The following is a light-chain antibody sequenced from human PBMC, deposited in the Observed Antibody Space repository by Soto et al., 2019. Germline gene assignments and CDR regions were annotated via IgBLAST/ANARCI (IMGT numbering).Light chain of an antibody. CDR2: DAS. CDR3: QQRSNWPLI. J-gene: IGKJ4*01. CDR1: QSVSSY. Sequence: EIVVTQSPATLSLSPGERATLSCRASQSVSSYLAWYQQKPGQAPRLLIYDASNKATGIPARFSGSGSGTDFTLTISSLEPEDFAVYYCQQRSNWPLIFGGGTKVEIK. V-gene: IGKV3-11*01.